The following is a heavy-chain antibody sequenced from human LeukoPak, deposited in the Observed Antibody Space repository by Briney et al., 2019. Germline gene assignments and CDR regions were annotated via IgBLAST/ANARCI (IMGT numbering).Heavy chain of an antibody. CDR1: GGSISSYY. V-gene: IGHV4-59*01. Sequence: SETLSLTCTVSGGSISSYYWSWIRQPPGKGLEWIGYIYYSGSTNYNPPLKSRVTISVDTSKNQFSLKLSSVTAADTAVYYCARGSSSSGLYYYYYMDVWGKGTTVTVSS. D-gene: IGHD6-6*01. CDR3: ARGSSSSGLYYYYYMDV. J-gene: IGHJ6*03. CDR2: IYYSGST.